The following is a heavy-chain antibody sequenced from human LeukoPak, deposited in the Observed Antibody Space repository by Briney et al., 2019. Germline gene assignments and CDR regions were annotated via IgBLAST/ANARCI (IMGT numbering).Heavy chain of an antibody. D-gene: IGHD4-17*01. Sequence: SETLSLTCTVSGGSISSYYWSWIRQPPGKGLEWIGYIYYSGNTNYNPSLKSRVTISVDTSKNQFSLKLSSVAAADTAVYYCARVTYGMTTLPSPYYYYYMDVWGKGTTVTISS. CDR3: ARVTYGMTTLPSPYYYYYMDV. V-gene: IGHV4-59*01. CDR2: IYYSGNT. J-gene: IGHJ6*03. CDR1: GGSISSYY.